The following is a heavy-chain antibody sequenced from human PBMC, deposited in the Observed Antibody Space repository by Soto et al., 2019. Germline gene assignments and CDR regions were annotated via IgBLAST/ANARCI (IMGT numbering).Heavy chain of an antibody. V-gene: IGHV3-23*01. D-gene: IGHD3-10*01. CDR2: IGGGGGVRT. J-gene: IGHJ5*02. CDR3: AKDAISMVRGVNNWFDP. CDR1: GFTFSSYA. Sequence: EVQLLESGGGLVQPGGSLTLSCAASGFTFSSYAMTWVRQAPGKGLEWVSGIGGGGGVRTYYADSVKGRFNISRDNSMNKLYLQMNRLRAEDTTVYYCAKDAISMVRGVNNWFDPWGQGTLVTVSS.